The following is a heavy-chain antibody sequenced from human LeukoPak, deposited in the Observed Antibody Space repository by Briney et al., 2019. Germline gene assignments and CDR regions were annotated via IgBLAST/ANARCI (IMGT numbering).Heavy chain of an antibody. CDR3: AREDASGSYYRSLDY. CDR1: EFTFSIYS. V-gene: IGHV3-21*01. D-gene: IGHD3-10*01. J-gene: IGHJ4*02. CDR2: ISISSTYI. Sequence: NSGGSLRLSCAASEFTFSIYSMNWVRQAPGKGLEWVSSISISSTYIYYADSVKGRFTISRDNAKNSLFLQMNSLRADDTAAYYCAREDASGSYYRSLDYWGQGTLVTVSS.